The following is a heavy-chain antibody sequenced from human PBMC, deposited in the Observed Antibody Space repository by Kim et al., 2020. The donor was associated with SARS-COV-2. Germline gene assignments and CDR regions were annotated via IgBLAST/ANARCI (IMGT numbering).Heavy chain of an antibody. Sequence: FYADSVEGRFSVSRDNSKSLLFLQMHSLRGEDTAVYYCAKDSTRTTKYFDFWGHGTRVTVSS. D-gene: IGHD4-17*01. J-gene: IGHJ4*01. CDR3: AKDSTRTTKYFDF. V-gene: IGHV3-53*01.